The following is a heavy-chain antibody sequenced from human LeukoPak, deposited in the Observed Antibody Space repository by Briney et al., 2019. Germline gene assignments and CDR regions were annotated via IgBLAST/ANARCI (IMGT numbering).Heavy chain of an antibody. D-gene: IGHD2-15*01. V-gene: IGHV3-9*01. CDR1: GFTFDDYA. CDR2: ISWNSGSI. CDR3: AKDSNEEYCSGGSCYSHNWFDP. J-gene: IGHJ5*02. Sequence: GGSLGLSCAASGFTFDDYAMHWVRQAPGKGLEWVSGISWNSGSIGYADSVKGRFTISRDNAKNSLYLQMNSLRAEDTALYYCAKDSNEEYCSGGSCYSHNWFDPWGQGTLVTVSS.